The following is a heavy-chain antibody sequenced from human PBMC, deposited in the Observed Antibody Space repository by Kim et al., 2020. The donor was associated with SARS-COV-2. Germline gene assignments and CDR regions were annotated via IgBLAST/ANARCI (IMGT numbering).Heavy chain of an antibody. J-gene: IGHJ4*02. Sequence: GGSLRLSCAASGFTFSSYEMNWVRQAPGKGLEWVSYISSSGSTIYYADSVKGRFTISRDNGKNSLYLQMNSLRAEDTAVYYCARDPPLGEHLDYWGQGTLVTVSS. CDR2: ISSSGSTI. CDR1: GFTFSSYE. V-gene: IGHV3-48*03. CDR3: ARDPPLGEHLDY. D-gene: IGHD1-1*01.